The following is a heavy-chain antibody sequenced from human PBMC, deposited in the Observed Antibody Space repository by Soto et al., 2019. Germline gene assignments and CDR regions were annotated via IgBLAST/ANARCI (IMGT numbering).Heavy chain of an antibody. CDR1: GGAFSPNY. J-gene: IGHJ6*02. CDR3: ARVVGATNYYYYSGMDV. CDR2: IYYAGST. D-gene: IGHD1-26*01. V-gene: IGHV4-59*08. Sequence: SETLSLTGAVCGGAFSPNYWAWIRQPPGKGLEWVGYIYYAGSTSYNPSLKRRVTFSVDTSKNQFSLKLSSVTAADTAVYYCARVVGATNYYYYSGMDVWGQGTTVTVSS.